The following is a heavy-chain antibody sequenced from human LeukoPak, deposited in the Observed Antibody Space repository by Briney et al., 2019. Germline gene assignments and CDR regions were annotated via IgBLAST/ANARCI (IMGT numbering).Heavy chain of an antibody. D-gene: IGHD6-19*01. Sequence: PSETLSLTCAVYGGSFSGYYWSWFRQPPVKGLEWIGEINHSGSTNYNPSLKSRVTISVDTSKNQFSLKLSSVTAADTAMYYCARRNSSGCIDYWGQGTLVTVSS. CDR3: ARRNSSGCIDY. CDR2: INHSGST. J-gene: IGHJ4*02. CDR1: GGSFSGYY. V-gene: IGHV4-34*01.